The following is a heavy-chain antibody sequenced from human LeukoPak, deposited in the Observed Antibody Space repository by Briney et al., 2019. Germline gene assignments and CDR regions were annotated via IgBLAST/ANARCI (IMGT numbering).Heavy chain of an antibody. CDR1: GFTFNSYA. V-gene: IGHV3-23*05. J-gene: IGHJ5*02. Sequence: AGGSLRLSCAASGFTFNSYAMTWVRQAPGRGLEWVSVLYSTGTTSYADSVKGRFTISRDESKNTIYLQMSSLTVEDTARYYCASGIDRWGQGTLVTVSS. D-gene: IGHD1-14*01. CDR2: LYSTGTT. CDR3: ASGIDR.